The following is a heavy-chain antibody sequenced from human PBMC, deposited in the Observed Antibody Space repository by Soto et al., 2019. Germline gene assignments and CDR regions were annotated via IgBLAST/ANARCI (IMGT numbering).Heavy chain of an antibody. CDR1: GFTFSSYA. Sequence: GGSLRLSCAASGFTFSSYAMSWVRQAPGKGLEWVSAISGSGGSTYYADSVKGRFTISRDNSKNTLYLQMNSLRAEDTAVYYCAKALSGYSYGYHYYFDYGGQGTLVTVS. CDR2: ISGSGGST. J-gene: IGHJ4*02. CDR3: AKALSGYSYGYHYYFDY. V-gene: IGHV3-23*01. D-gene: IGHD5-18*01.